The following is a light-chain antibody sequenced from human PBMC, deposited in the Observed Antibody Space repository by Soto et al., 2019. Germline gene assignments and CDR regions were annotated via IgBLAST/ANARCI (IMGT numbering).Light chain of an antibody. Sequence: QSALTQPASVSGSPGQSITISCTGTSGDIGSYNRVSWYQQHPGKAPKLIIYEVTDRPSGVSNRFSGSKSGNTASLTISGLQAEDEAEYYCSSYTSTSTVFGGGTQLTVL. CDR2: EVT. V-gene: IGLV2-14*01. J-gene: IGLJ2*01. CDR1: SGDIGSYNR. CDR3: SSYTSTSTV.